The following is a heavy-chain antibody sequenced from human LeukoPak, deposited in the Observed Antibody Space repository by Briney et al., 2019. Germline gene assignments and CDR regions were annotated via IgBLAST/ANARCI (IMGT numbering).Heavy chain of an antibody. CDR1: GFSLSTNAVG. CDR3: AHRGNYYTSGSFDY. CDR2: IYWNDDK. Sequence: ESGPTLVNPTQTLTLTCAFSGFSLSTNAVGVVWIRQPPGKALEWLALIYWNDDKRYSPSLKTRLTITKDTSNNKVVLTMTNMDPVDTATYYCAHRGNYYTSGSFDYWGQGTLVTVCS. D-gene: IGHD3-10*01. J-gene: IGHJ4*02. V-gene: IGHV2-5*01.